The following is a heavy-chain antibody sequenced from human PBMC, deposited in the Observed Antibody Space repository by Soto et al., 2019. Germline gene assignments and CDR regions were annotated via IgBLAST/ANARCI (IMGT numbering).Heavy chain of an antibody. D-gene: IGHD3-3*01. Sequence: EVQLVESGGGLVQPGRSLRLSCAASGFTFDDYAMHWVRQAPGKGLEWVSGISWNSGSIGYADSVKGRFTISRDNAKNSLYLQMNSLRAEDTALYYCANGRFLEWLLPDNWFDPWGQGTLVTVSS. CDR3: ANGRFLEWLLPDNWFDP. CDR1: GFTFDDYA. V-gene: IGHV3-9*01. CDR2: ISWNSGSI. J-gene: IGHJ5*02.